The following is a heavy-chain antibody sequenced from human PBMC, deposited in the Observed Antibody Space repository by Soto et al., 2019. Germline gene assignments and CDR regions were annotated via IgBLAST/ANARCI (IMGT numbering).Heavy chain of an antibody. CDR2: ISYDGSNK. J-gene: IGHJ5*02. D-gene: IGHD1-26*01. V-gene: IGHV3-30-3*01. CDR1: GFTFSSYA. Sequence: PGGSLRLSCAASGFTFSSYAMHWVRQAPGKGLEWVAVISYDGSNKYYADSVKGRFTISRDNSKNTLYLQMNSLRAEDTAVYYCARMSIVGATTNWFDPWGLGTLVTV. CDR3: ARMSIVGATTNWFDP.